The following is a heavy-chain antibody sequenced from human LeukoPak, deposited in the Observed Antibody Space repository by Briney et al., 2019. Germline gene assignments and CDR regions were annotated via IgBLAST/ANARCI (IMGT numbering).Heavy chain of an antibody. V-gene: IGHV4-4*02. CDR1: GGYISSSNW. CDR2: YYHSGIT. J-gene: IGHJ5*02. D-gene: IGHD3-10*01. CDR3: SIALWFGELNWFDP. Sequence: PSGTLSLTCAVSGGYISSSNWWSWVRQPPGKGLEWIGEYYHSGITNYNPPLKSRVTISVDKSKNQFSLKLSSVTAADTAGYYCSIALWFGELNWFDPGGQGTLVTVSS.